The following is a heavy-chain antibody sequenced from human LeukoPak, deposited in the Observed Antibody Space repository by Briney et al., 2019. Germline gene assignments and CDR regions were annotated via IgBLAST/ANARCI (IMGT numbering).Heavy chain of an antibody. Sequence: GESLKISCKGSGYSFTSYWIGWVRQIPGKGLEWMGIIYPGDSDTRYSPSFQGQVTISADKSISTAYLQWSSLKASDTGMYYCSRASSTHHFDYWGQGTLVTVSS. J-gene: IGHJ4*02. V-gene: IGHV5-51*01. CDR1: GYSFTSYW. CDR2: IYPGDSDT. D-gene: IGHD2-2*01. CDR3: SRASSTHHFDY.